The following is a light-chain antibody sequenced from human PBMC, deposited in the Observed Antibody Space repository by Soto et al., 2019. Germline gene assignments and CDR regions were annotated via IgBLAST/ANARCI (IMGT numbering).Light chain of an antibody. CDR1: QSVSSN. CDR2: GPS. Sequence: EIVMTQSPATLSVSPGERATLSCRASQSVSSNLAWYQQKPGQAPRLLLYGPSTRATGIPARFSGSRSGTEFTLTISSLQSEDFAVYYCQQYNNWPYTFGQGTKLEIK. CDR3: QQYNNWPYT. V-gene: IGKV3-15*01. J-gene: IGKJ2*01.